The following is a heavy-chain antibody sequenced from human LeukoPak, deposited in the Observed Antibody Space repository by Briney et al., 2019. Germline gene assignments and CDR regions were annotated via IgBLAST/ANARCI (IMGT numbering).Heavy chain of an antibody. J-gene: IGHJ4*02. CDR2: VSSDGTT. D-gene: IGHD3/OR15-3a*01. Sequence: PSETLSLTCSVSGDSVTSYYWSWIRQSPGKGLEWIGYVSSDGTTNYTPSLRSRVLMSVDTARNHISLTLTSVTAADTAKYYCARLDCTADYCYNHWGQGILVTVSS. V-gene: IGHV4-59*08. CDR3: ARLDCTADYCYNH. CDR1: GDSVTSYY.